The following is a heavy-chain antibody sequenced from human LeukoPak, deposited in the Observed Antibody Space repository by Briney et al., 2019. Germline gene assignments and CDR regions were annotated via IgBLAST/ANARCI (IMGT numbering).Heavy chain of an antibody. J-gene: IGHJ6*02. V-gene: IGHV3-23*01. D-gene: IGHD3-10*01. CDR3: AKGTVPRITMVRGVFYGMDV. CDR1: GFTFSSYA. Sequence: GGSLSLSCAASGFTFSSYAMSWVRQAPGKGLEWVSAISGSGGSTYYADSVKGRFTISRDNSKNTLYLQMNSLRAEDTAVYYCAKGTVPRITMVRGVFYGMDVWGQGTTVTVSS. CDR2: ISGSGGST.